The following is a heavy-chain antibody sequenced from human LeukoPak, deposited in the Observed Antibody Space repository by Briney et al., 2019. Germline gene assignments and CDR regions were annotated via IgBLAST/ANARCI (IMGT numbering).Heavy chain of an antibody. CDR3: ARDRRKIVVANGGYFDY. V-gene: IGHV4-39*07. CDR1: GGSISSSSYY. Sequence: SETLSLTCTVSGGSISSSSYYWGRIRQPPWKGLEWIGSIYYSGSTYYNPSLKSRVTISVDTSKNQFSLKLSSVTAADTAVYYCARDRRKIVVANGGYFDYWGQGTLVTVSS. D-gene: IGHD3-22*01. J-gene: IGHJ4*02. CDR2: IYYSGST.